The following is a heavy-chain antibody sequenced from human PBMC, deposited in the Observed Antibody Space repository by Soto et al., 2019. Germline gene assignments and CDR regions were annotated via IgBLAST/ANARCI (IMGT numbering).Heavy chain of an antibody. CDR3: ARQTYSYYYDSSGYYSPPNDAFDI. Sequence: GGSLRLSCAASGFTFSDYYMSWIRQAPGKGLEWVSYISSSGSTIYYADSVKGRFTISRDNAKNSLYLQMNSLRAEDTAVYYCARQTYSYYYDSSGYYSPPNDAFDIWGQGTMVTVSS. J-gene: IGHJ3*02. CDR1: GFTFSDYY. D-gene: IGHD3-22*01. CDR2: ISSSGSTI. V-gene: IGHV3-11*01.